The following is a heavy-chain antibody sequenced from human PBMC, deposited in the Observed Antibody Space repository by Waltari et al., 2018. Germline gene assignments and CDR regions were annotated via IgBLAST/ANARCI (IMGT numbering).Heavy chain of an antibody. D-gene: IGHD2-2*01. CDR1: GFTFSSYW. J-gene: IGHJ5*02. Sequence: EVQLVESGGGLVQPGGSLRLSCAASGFTFSSYWMSWVRQAPGKGLEWVANIKQDGSEKYYVDSVKGRFTISRDNAKNTLYLQMNSLRAEDTAVYYCARGPPDAMDGWFDPWGQGTLVTVSS. V-gene: IGHV3-7*01. CDR2: IKQDGSEK. CDR3: ARGPPDAMDGWFDP.